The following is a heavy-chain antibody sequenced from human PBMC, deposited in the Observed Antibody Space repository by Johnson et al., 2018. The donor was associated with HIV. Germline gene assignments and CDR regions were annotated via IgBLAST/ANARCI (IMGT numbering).Heavy chain of an antibody. CDR3: AKDFGIVVVKSAFDI. D-gene: IGHD3-22*01. Sequence: QEQLVESGGGVVQPGGSLRLSCAASGFTFSSYGMHWVRQAPGKGLEWVAFIRYDGSNKYYADSVKGRFTISRDNSKNTLYLQMNSLRAEDTAVYYCAKDFGIVVVKSAFDIWGQGTMVTVSS. V-gene: IGHV3-30*02. CDR1: GFTFSSYG. CDR2: IRYDGSNK. J-gene: IGHJ3*02.